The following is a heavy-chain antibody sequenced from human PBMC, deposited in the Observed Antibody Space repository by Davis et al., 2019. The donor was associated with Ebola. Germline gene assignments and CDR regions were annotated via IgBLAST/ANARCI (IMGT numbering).Heavy chain of an antibody. D-gene: IGHD1-1*01. V-gene: IGHV3-7*03. Sequence: PGGSLRLSCAASGFTFSNYWMSWARQAPGKGLECVAHIKEDGSKEFYVDSVKGRFTISRDNAKSSLYLQMNNLRAEDTAVYYCARDYRTEGYFDYWGQGTLVTVSS. CDR2: IKEDGSKE. J-gene: IGHJ4*02. CDR3: ARDYRTEGYFDY. CDR1: GFTFSNYW.